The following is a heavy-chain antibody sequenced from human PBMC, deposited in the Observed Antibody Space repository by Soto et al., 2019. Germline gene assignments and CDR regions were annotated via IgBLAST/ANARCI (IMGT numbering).Heavy chain of an antibody. V-gene: IGHV1-18*04. D-gene: IGHD3-9*01. CDR3: ARWNDILTGYYTFDY. J-gene: IGHJ4*02. CDR1: GYTFTSYG. CDR2: ISAYNGNT. Sequence: ASVKVSCKASGYTFTSYGISWVRQAPGQGLEWMGWISAYNGNTNYAQKLQGRVTMTTDTSTSTAYMDLRSLRSDDTAVYYCARWNDILTGYYTFDYWGQGTLVTVSS.